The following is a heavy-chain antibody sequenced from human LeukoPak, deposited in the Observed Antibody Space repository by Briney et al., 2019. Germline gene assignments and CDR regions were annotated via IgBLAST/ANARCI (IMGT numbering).Heavy chain of an antibody. CDR2: INHSGST. J-gene: IGHJ4*02. D-gene: IGHD4-23*01. CDR1: GGSISSYY. Sequence: PSETLSLTCTVSGGSISSYYWSWIRQPPGKGLEWIGEINHSGSTNYNPSLKSRVTISVDTSKNQFSLKLSSVTAADTAVYYCARGLFDYGGFDYWGQGTLVTVSS. V-gene: IGHV4-34*01. CDR3: ARGLFDYGGFDY.